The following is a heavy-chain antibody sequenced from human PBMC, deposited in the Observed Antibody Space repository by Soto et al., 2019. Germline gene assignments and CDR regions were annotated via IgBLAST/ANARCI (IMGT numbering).Heavy chain of an antibody. V-gene: IGHV3-33*01. Sequence: PGGSLRLSCAASGFTFSSYGMHWVRQAPGKGLEWVAVIWYDGSNKYYADSVKGRFTISRDNSKNTLYLQMNSLRAEDTAVYYCARTEPHRLTIFGVVTTDPYYYYGMDVWGQGTTVTVSS. D-gene: IGHD3-3*01. CDR2: IWYDGSNK. CDR3: ARTEPHRLTIFGVVTTDPYYYYGMDV. J-gene: IGHJ6*02. CDR1: GFTFSSYG.